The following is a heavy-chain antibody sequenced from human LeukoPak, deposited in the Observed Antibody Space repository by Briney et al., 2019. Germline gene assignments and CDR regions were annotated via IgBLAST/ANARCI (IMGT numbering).Heavy chain of an antibody. Sequence: GGSLRLSCAASGFTFSSYAMHWVRQAPGKGLEWVAVISYDGSNKYYADSVKGRFTISRDNSKNTLYLQMNSLRAEDTAVYYCASLAVEVALNWFDPWGQGTLVIVSS. V-gene: IGHV3-30*04. J-gene: IGHJ5*02. CDR3: ASLAVEVALNWFDP. D-gene: IGHD6-19*01. CDR1: GFTFSSYA. CDR2: ISYDGSNK.